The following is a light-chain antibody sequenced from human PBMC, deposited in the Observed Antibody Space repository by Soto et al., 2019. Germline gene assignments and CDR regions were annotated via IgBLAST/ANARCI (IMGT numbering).Light chain of an antibody. CDR3: SSYAGSNIYYV. J-gene: IGLJ1*01. CDR2: EVS. CDR1: SSDVFRYNY. Sequence: QSVLTQPPSASGSPGQSVTISCTGTSSDVFRYNYVSWYQHHPGKAPKLMIFEVSKRPSGVPDRFSGSKSGNTASLTVSGLQAEDEADYYCSSYAGSNIYYVFGTGTKVTVL. V-gene: IGLV2-8*01.